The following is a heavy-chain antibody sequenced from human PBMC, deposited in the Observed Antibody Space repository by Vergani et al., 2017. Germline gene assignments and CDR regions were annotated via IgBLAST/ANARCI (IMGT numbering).Heavy chain of an antibody. CDR2: IYYSGST. CDR3: ARGNGDYFDY. D-gene: IGHD1-1*01. Sequence: QVQLQESGPGLVKPSETLSLTCTVSGGSISSYYGSWIRQPPGKGLEWIGYIYYSGSTNYNPSLKSRVTISVDTSKNQFSLKLSSGAAADTAVYYCARGNGDYFDYWGQGTLVTVSS. V-gene: IGHV4-59*01. J-gene: IGHJ4*02. CDR1: GGSISSYY.